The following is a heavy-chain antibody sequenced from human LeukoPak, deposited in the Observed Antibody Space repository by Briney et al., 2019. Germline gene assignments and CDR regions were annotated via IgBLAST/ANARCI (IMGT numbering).Heavy chain of an antibody. Sequence: GGSLRLSCAASGFTLSSYSMNWVRQAPGKGLEWVSYISSSSSTIYYADSVKGRFTISRDIPKNSLYLQMNSLRAEDTAVYYCASSPPRYYYDSSGYRNKYAFDIWGQGTMVTVSS. CDR1: GFTLSSYS. D-gene: IGHD3-22*01. J-gene: IGHJ3*02. CDR3: ASSPPRYYYDSSGYRNKYAFDI. CDR2: ISSSSSTI. V-gene: IGHV3-48*01.